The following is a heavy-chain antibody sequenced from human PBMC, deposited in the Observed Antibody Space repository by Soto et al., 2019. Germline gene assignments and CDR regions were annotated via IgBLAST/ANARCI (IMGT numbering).Heavy chain of an antibody. J-gene: IGHJ5*02. D-gene: IGHD4-4*01. CDR1: GYTFTSYA. V-gene: IGHV1-3*01. CDR3: ARYSNYGWFDP. Sequence: GASVKVSCKASGYTFTSYAMHWVRQAPGQRLEWMGWINAGNGNTKYSQKFQGRVTITRDTSASTAYMELSSLRSEDMAVYYCARYSNYGWFDPWGQGTLVTVSS. CDR2: INAGNGNT.